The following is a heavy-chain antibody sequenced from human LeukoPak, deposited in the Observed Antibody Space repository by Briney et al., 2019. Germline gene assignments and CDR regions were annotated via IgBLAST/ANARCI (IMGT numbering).Heavy chain of an antibody. D-gene: IGHD4-17*01. CDR2: INQDGSAE. J-gene: IGHJ4*02. V-gene: IGHV3-7*01. CDR1: GFSFDNAW. CDR3: VRLFGGVTTFDY. Sequence: GGSLRLSCTAFGFSFDNAWMFWVRQAPGKGLDWVASINQDGSAEYYVDSVRGRFTISRDNAKNSLYLQVNSLRVDDTAVYYCVRLFGGVTTFDYWGQGTLVTVSS.